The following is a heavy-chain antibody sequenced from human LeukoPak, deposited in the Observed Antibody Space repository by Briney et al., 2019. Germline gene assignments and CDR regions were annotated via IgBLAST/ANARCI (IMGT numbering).Heavy chain of an antibody. CDR1: GFPFRNYD. J-gene: IGHJ4*02. CDR3: ARLTVTGGSLSDY. D-gene: IGHD2-15*01. V-gene: IGHV3-48*03. Sequence: GGSVRLSRVAWGFPFRNYDMKGAPQVSGKGLEGVLYISNSGSSRYYVDSVKGRYTISRDNAKNSQYLQMNSVRAENTAVYYCARLTVTGGSLSDYWGQGTVVTVPS. CDR2: ISNSGSSR.